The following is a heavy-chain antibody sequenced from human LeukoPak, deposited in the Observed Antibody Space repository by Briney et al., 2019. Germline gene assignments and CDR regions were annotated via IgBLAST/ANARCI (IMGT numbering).Heavy chain of an antibody. V-gene: IGHV3-30*02. Sequence: GESLKISCAASGFTFSSYGMHWVRQAPGKGLEWVAFIRFDGSNKYYADSVKGRFTISRDNSKNTLYLQMNSLRAEDTAVYYCAGDSDYWGQGTLVTVSS. CDR3: AGDSDY. CDR2: IRFDGSNK. CDR1: GFTFSSYG. J-gene: IGHJ4*02.